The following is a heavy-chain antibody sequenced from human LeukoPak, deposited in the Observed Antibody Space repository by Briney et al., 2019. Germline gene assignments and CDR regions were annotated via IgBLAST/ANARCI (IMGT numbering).Heavy chain of an antibody. CDR2: IYSGGST. J-gene: IGHJ3*02. CDR3: ASALYGSGSYYLDAFDI. CDR1: GFTFNKYW. Sequence: GESLRLSCVDFGFTFNKYWMSWVRQAPGKGLEWVSVIYSGGSTYYADSVKGRFTISRDNAKNSLYLQMNSLRAEDTAVYYCASALYGSGSYYLDAFDIWGQGTMVTVSS. V-gene: IGHV3-53*01. D-gene: IGHD3-10*01.